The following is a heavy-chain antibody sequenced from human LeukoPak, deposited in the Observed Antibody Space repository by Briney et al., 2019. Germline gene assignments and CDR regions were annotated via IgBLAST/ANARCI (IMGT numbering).Heavy chain of an antibody. CDR3: AKDRRHSDSSGYYSHDAFDI. D-gene: IGHD3-22*01. CDR2: IKQDGSEK. CDR1: GFTFSSYW. J-gene: IGHJ3*02. Sequence: PGGSLRLSCAASGFTFSSYWMSWVRQAPGKGLEWVATIKQDGSEKYYVDSVKGRFTISRDNSKNTLLLQMNSLRAEDTAVYYCAKDRRHSDSSGYYSHDAFDIWGQGTTVTVSS. V-gene: IGHV3-7*01.